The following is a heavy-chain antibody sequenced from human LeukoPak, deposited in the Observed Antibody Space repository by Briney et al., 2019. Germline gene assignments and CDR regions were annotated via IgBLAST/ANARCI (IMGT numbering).Heavy chain of an antibody. J-gene: IGHJ4*02. Sequence: SETLSLTCTVSGGSVSSSSYYWGWIRQPPGKGLEWIGSIYYSGSTYYNPSLKSRVTISVDTSKNQFSLKLSSVTAADTAVYYCARVDEDSSGYYYGYFDYWGQGTLVTVSS. D-gene: IGHD3-22*01. CDR3: ARVDEDSSGYYYGYFDY. CDR2: IYYSGST. V-gene: IGHV4-39*07. CDR1: GGSVSSSSYY.